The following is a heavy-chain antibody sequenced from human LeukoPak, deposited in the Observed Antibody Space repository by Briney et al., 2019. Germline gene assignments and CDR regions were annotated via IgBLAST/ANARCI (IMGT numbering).Heavy chain of an antibody. J-gene: IGHJ4*02. D-gene: IGHD3-22*01. Sequence: PGGSLRLSCAASGFTFSSYAMSWVRQAPGKGLEWVSAISGSGGSTYYADSVKGRFTISRDNAKNSLYLQMNSLRAEDTAVYYCARDTTMIVVERFDYWGQGTLVTVSS. V-gene: IGHV3-23*01. CDR3: ARDTTMIVVERFDY. CDR2: ISGSGGST. CDR1: GFTFSSYA.